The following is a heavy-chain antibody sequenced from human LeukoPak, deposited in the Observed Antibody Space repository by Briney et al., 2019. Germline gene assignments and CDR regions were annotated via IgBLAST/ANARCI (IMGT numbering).Heavy chain of an antibody. V-gene: IGHV3-9*01. CDR2: ISWNSGHI. CDR1: GFTFDDYA. D-gene: IGHD3-22*01. Sequence: SGGSLRLSCATSGFTFDDYAIHWVRQTPRRGLEGVSGISWNSGHIDYADSVKGRFTISRDNAKNSLYLQMNSLRPEDTALYYCVKDLHSGWLGGYNYYGMDVWGQGTTVTVSS. CDR3: VKDLHSGWLGGYNYYGMDV. J-gene: IGHJ6*02.